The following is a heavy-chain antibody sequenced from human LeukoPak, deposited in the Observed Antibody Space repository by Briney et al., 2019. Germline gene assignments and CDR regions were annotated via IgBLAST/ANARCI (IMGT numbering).Heavy chain of an antibody. D-gene: IGHD3-10*01. V-gene: IGHV3-7*03. CDR1: EFTFSNYW. Sequence: GGSLRLSCEASEFTFSNYWMSWVRQAPGKGLEWVANVKQDGSEKYYVDSVKGRFTISRDNAKNSLYLQMNSLRAEDTAVYYCASPQGGDYYGSGSHTFQHWGQGTLVTVSS. J-gene: IGHJ1*01. CDR2: VKQDGSEK. CDR3: ASPQGGDYYGSGSHTFQH.